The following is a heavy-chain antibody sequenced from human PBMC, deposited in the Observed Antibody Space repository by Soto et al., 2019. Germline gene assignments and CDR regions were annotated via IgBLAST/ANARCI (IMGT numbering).Heavy chain of an antibody. CDR1: GGSLSTNP. D-gene: IGHD2-15*01. CDR3: ARRPSGGFFRFFDS. V-gene: IGHV1-69*06. CDR2: TGSGTGPG. Sequence: QVQLVQSGTEVKKPGSSVKVSCKASGGSLSTNPISWVRQAPGQGLEWMGGTGSGTGPGNHAQKFQGRLTVTAAKSARTVYMELTNLSSEDTAVYYCARRPSGGFFRFFDSWGQGTLVTVSS. J-gene: IGHJ4*02.